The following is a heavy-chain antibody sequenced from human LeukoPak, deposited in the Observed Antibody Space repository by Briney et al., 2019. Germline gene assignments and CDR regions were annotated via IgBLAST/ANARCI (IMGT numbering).Heavy chain of an antibody. CDR1: GFTLSTYW. D-gene: IGHD5-24*01. CDR3: ARGWEEMSTNAVGY. J-gene: IGHJ4*02. CDR2: INSDGRST. V-gene: IGHV3-74*01. Sequence: GGSLRLSCVASGFTLSTYWMHWVRQAPGKGLVWVSRINSDGRSTRYADSVKGRFTISRDNAKNTLYLQMNSLRAEDTAVYYCARGWEEMSTNAVGYWGQGTLVTVSS.